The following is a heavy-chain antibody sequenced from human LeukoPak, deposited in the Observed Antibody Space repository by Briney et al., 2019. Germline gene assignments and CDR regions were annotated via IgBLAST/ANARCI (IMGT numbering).Heavy chain of an antibody. Sequence: GGSLRLSCAASGFTFSSYWMGWVRQAPGKRLEWVANVNIDGSEKYYADSAKGRFTISRDNARNSVYLQMNSLRVEDTAVYYCARDPVEWELLLDYWGQGTLVTVSS. D-gene: IGHD1-26*01. CDR2: VNIDGSEK. V-gene: IGHV3-7*01. CDR3: ARDPVEWELLLDY. J-gene: IGHJ4*02. CDR1: GFTFSSYW.